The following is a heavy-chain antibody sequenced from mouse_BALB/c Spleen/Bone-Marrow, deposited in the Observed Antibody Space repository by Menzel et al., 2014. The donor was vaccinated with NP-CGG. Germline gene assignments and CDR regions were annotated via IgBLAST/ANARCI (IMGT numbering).Heavy chain of an antibody. V-gene: IGHV1-85*01. Sequence: VQLQQSGAELVKPGASVKLSCKTSGFTISRREKSWWKHKPGQRREGIAWIYAGTGGTSYNQKFTGKAQLTVDTSSSTAYLPFSSLTTEDSAIYYCARREDYDEFAYWGQGTLVTVSA. D-gene: IGHD2-4*01. CDR1: GFTISRRE. J-gene: IGHJ3*01. CDR3: ARREDYDEFAY. CDR2: IYAGTGGT.